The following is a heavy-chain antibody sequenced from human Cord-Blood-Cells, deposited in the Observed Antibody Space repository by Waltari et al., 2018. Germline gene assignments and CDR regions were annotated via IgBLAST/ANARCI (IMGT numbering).Heavy chain of an antibody. CDR1: GFTFSSYG. V-gene: IGHV3-30*18. CDR3: AKGGIQLWLHDY. CDR2: ISYDGSNK. J-gene: IGHJ4*02. D-gene: IGHD5-18*01. Sequence: QVQLVESGGGVVQPGRSLRLSCAASGFTFSSYGMHWVRQAPGKGLEWVAVISYDGSNKYYADSVKGRFTISRDNSKNTLYLQMNSLRAEDTAVYYCAKGGIQLWLHDYWGQGTLVTVSS.